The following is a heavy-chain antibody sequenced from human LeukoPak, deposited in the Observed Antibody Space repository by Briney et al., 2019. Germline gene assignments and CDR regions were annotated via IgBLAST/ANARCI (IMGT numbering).Heavy chain of an antibody. V-gene: IGHV3-30*04. CDR1: GFTFNNYS. J-gene: IGHJ4*02. Sequence: PAGRSLRLSYTTSGFTFNNYSMHLVRQAASKGLEWVATISHDGSDENYADYVKGRFIISRDNSMKSLFLQMNSLIIDDTAVYYCAREGLGFGYWGQGTHVTVSS. D-gene: IGHD1-26*01. CDR2: ISHDGSDE. CDR3: AREGLGFGY.